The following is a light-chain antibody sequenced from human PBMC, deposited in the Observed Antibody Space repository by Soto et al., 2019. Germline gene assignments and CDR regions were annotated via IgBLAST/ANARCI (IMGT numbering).Light chain of an antibody. CDR2: GAS. V-gene: IGKV3-15*01. CDR3: QQYNDWPPYT. J-gene: IGKJ2*01. Sequence: ETVMTQSPVTLSVSPGERATLSCRASQSVNNYLAWFQQKPDQAPRLLIYGASTRATGIPARFSGSGSGTEFTLTISSLQSEDFAVYYCQQYNDWPPYTFGQGTKVEFK. CDR1: QSVNNY.